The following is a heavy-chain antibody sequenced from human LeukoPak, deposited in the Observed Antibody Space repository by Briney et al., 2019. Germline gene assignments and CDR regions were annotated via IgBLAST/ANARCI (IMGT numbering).Heavy chain of an antibody. CDR2: ISTYNGDT. CDR1: GYTFIKYG. CDR3: ARLNSGYDYFDY. D-gene: IGHD5-12*01. J-gene: IGHJ4*02. Sequence: ASVKVSCKASGYTFIKYGISWVRQAPGQGLEWMGWISTYNGDTHYAQKFQGRVTVTRDTSISTAYMELSRLTSDDTAVYYCARLNSGYDYFDYWGQGTLVTVSS. V-gene: IGHV1-18*01.